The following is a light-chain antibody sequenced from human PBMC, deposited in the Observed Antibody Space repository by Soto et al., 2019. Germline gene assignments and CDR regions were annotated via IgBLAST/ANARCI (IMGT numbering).Light chain of an antibody. Sequence: QSVLTQPPSVSEAPGQRVTISCTGSSSNIGAGYEAHWYQQVPGTAPKLLIYENNNRPSGVHDRFSGSKSGISAYLAITGLQAEDEAEYYFQSYDSSLSGYVFGTGTKVTVL. V-gene: IGLV1-40*01. J-gene: IGLJ1*01. CDR3: QSYDSSLSGYV. CDR2: ENN. CDR1: SSNIGAGYE.